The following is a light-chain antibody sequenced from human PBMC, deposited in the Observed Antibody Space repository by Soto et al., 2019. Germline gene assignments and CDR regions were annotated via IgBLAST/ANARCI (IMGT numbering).Light chain of an antibody. CDR1: SSDVGVYNY. V-gene: IGLV2-8*01. CDR2: DVS. J-gene: IGLJ2*01. Sequence: QSVLTQPPSASGSPGQSVTISCTGTSSDVGVYNYVSWYQQHPGKAPKLMIYDVSKRPSGVPDRFSGSKSGNTASLTVSGLQAEDEADYYCSSYAGNNNYVVFGGGTKLTVL. CDR3: SSYAGNNNYVV.